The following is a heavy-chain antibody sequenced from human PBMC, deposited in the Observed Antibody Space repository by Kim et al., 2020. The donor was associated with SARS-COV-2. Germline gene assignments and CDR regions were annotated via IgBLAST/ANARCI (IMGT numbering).Heavy chain of an antibody. CDR1: GGSISSSNW. Sequence: SETLSLTCAVSGGSISSSNWWSWVRQPPGKGLEWIGEIYHSGSTNYNPSLKSRVTISVDKSKNQFSLKLSSVTAADTAVYYCAAHDYGDRGPYFDYWGQGTLVTVSS. J-gene: IGHJ4*02. V-gene: IGHV4-4*02. D-gene: IGHD4-17*01. CDR3: AAHDYGDRGPYFDY. CDR2: IYHSGST.